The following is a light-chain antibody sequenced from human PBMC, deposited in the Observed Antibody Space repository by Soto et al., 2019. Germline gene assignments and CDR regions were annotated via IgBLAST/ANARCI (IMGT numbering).Light chain of an antibody. CDR1: QDISNY. CDR2: DAS. Sequence: DIQMTQSPSSLSASVGDRVTITCQASQDISNYLNWYQQKPGKAPKLLIYDASNFETGVPSRFSGSRSGTDVTFTISNLQPEDIATYYCQQYDNLPSITFGQGTRLEIK. J-gene: IGKJ5*01. V-gene: IGKV1-33*01. CDR3: QQYDNLPSIT.